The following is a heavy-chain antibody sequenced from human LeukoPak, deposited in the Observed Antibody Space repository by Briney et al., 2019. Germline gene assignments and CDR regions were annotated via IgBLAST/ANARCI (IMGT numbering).Heavy chain of an antibody. CDR2: INPNSGGT. Sequence: ASVKVSCKASGYTFTGYYIHWVRQDPGQGLEWMGWINPNSGGTSYEQKFQGRVTMTRDTSITTAYMELSRLTSDDTAVYYCARGGIAAGDYWGQGTLVTVSA. CDR1: GYTFTGYY. J-gene: IGHJ4*02. D-gene: IGHD6-13*01. V-gene: IGHV1-2*02. CDR3: ARGGIAAGDY.